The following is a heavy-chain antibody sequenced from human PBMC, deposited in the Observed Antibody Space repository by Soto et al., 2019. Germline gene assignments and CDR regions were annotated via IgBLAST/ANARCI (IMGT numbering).Heavy chain of an antibody. J-gene: IGHJ4*02. Sequence: EVQLVESGGGLVQPGGSLRISCAASGFTYSSYWMHWVRQAPGKGLVWVARINSDGSSISYADSVKGRFTISRDNAKNTLYLQMNSLRAEDTAVYYCAKRTSMSGNYYFDYWGQGILVTVSS. CDR2: INSDGSSI. CDR1: GFTYSSYW. CDR3: AKRTSMSGNYYFDY. D-gene: IGHD3-10*01. V-gene: IGHV3-74*01.